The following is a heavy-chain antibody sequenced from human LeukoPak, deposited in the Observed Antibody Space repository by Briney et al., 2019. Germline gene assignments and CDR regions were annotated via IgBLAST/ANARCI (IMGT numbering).Heavy chain of an antibody. CDR3: ARDKTGTPLLLSVGDWFDP. V-gene: IGHV1-69*13. J-gene: IGHJ5*02. CDR1: GGTFSSYA. Sequence: ASVKVSCKASGGTFSSYAISWVRQAPGQGLEWMGGIIPIFGTANYAQKFQGRVTITADESTSTAYMELSSLRSEDTAVYYCARDKTGTPLLLSVGDWFDPWGQGTLVTVSS. CDR2: IIPIFGTA. D-gene: IGHD2-15*01.